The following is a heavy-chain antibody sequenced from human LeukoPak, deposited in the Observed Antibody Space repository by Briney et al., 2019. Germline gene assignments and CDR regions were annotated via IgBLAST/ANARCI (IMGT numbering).Heavy chain of an antibody. D-gene: IGHD4-17*01. CDR3: ARVSEDYGDYPLDY. J-gene: IGHJ4*02. CDR2: ILYDGSKK. V-gene: IGHV3-30*04. CDR1: GFTVSSYA. Sequence: GGSLRLSCAVSGFTVSSYAMHWVRQAPGKGLEWVAVILYDGSKKYYADSVKGRFTISRDNSKNTLYLQMNSLRAEDTAVYYCARVSEDYGDYPLDYWGQGTLVTVSS.